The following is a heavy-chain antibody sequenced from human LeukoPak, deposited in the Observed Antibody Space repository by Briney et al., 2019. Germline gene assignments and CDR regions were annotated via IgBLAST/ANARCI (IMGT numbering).Heavy chain of an antibody. J-gene: IGHJ5*02. CDR3: ARDQDIVVVVAALRQREMGGFDP. CDR2: MNPNSGNT. V-gene: IGHV1-8*01. D-gene: IGHD2-15*01. CDR1: GYTFTSYD. Sequence: GGSVKVSCKASGYTFTSYDINWVRQAPGQGLEWMGWMNPNSGNTGYAQKFQGRVTMTRNTSISTAYMELSSLRSEDTAVYYCARDQDIVVVVAALRQREMGGFDPWGQGTLVTVSS.